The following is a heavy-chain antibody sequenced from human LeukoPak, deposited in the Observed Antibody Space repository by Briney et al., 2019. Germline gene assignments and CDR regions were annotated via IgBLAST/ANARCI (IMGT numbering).Heavy chain of an antibody. Sequence: SETLSLTCAVYGGSFSGYYWSWIRRPPGKGLEWIGEINHSGSTNYNPSLKSRVTISVDTSKNQLSLKLSSVTAADTAVYYCAGRKRISSSWYRPEYYFDYWGQGTLVTVSS. V-gene: IGHV4-34*01. J-gene: IGHJ4*02. D-gene: IGHD6-13*01. CDR1: GGSFSGYY. CDR2: INHSGST. CDR3: AGRKRISSSWYRPEYYFDY.